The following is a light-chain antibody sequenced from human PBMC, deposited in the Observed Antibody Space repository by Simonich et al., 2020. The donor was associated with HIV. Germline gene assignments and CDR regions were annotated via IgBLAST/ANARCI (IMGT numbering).Light chain of an antibody. CDR2: WAS. V-gene: IGKV4-1*01. CDR1: QSVLHSSNNKNY. J-gene: IGKJ4*01. Sequence: DIVMTQSPDSLAVSLGERATINCKSSQSVLHSSNNKNYLAWYQQKPGHPPKLLIYWASARESGVPDRFIGSGSGTDFTRTISSLQAEDVAVYYCQQYYTSPLNFGGGTKVEIK. CDR3: QQYYTSPLN.